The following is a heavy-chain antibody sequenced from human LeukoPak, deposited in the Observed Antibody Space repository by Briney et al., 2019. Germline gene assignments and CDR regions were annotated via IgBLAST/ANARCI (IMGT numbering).Heavy chain of an antibody. CDR3: ARDSTRQQLYYFDY. CDR2: ISYDGSNK. D-gene: IGHD6-13*01. Sequence: GGSLRLSCAASGFTFSSYGMHWVRQAPGKGLEWVAVISYDGSNKYYAESVKGRFTISRDNSKNTLYLQMDSLRVDDTAVYFCARDSTRQQLYYFDYWGQGTLVTVSS. CDR1: GFTFSSYG. J-gene: IGHJ4*02. V-gene: IGHV3-30*03.